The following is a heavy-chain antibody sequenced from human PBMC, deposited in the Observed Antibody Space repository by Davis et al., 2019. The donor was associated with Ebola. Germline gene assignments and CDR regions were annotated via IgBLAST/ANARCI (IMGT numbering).Heavy chain of an antibody. CDR2: INHSGST. CDR3: ARINYDILTGYELDYGMDV. Sequence: PGGSLRLSCAVYGGSFSGYYWSWIRQPPGKGLEWIGEINHSGSTNYNPSLKSRVTISVDTSKNQFSLKLSSVTAADTAVYYCARINYDILTGYELDYGMDVWGQGTTVTVSS. D-gene: IGHD3-9*01. V-gene: IGHV4-34*01. J-gene: IGHJ6*02. CDR1: GGSFSGYY.